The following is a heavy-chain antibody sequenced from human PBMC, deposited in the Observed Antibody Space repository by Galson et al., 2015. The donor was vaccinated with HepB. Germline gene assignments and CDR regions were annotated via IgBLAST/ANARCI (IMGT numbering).Heavy chain of an antibody. CDR1: GFNFNDYA. CDR3: AKASRSYYDFWTTYSWFDS. Sequence: SLRLSCAASGFNFNDYAIHWVRQTPGKGLEWVSGITWYSNSVGYADSVKGRFTVSRDNAKNSLYLQVSNLRAEDTAVYYCAKASRSYYDFWTTYSWFDSWGQGTLVTVSS. CDR2: ITWYSNSV. J-gene: IGHJ5*01. V-gene: IGHV3-9*01. D-gene: IGHD3/OR15-3a*01.